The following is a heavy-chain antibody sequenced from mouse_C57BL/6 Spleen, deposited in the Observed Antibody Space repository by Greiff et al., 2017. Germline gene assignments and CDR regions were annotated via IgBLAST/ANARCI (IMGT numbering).Heavy chain of an antibody. Sequence: QVQLQQSGPELVKPGASVKISCKASGYAFSSSWMNWVKQRPGKGLEWIGRIYPGDGDTNYNGKFKGKATLTADKSSSTAYMQLSSLTSEDSAVYFCARVYGSSPYYYAMDYWGQGTSVTVSS. CDR3: ARVYGSSPYYYAMDY. V-gene: IGHV1-82*01. CDR1: GYAFSSSW. D-gene: IGHD1-1*01. J-gene: IGHJ4*01. CDR2: IYPGDGDT.